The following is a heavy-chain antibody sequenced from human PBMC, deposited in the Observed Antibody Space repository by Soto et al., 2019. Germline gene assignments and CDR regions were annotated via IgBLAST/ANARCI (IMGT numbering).Heavy chain of an antibody. V-gene: IGHV3-33*08. CDR1: GFFFQDYA. CDR3: ARAMTMTLARIFGMDV. CDR2: IFYDGSND. J-gene: IGHJ6*02. Sequence: LRLSCAGSGFFFQDYAMHWVRLAPGKGLEWVAYIFYDGSNDNYAESVKGRFTVSRDNSEGMLYLQMNNLRVEDTGVYFCARAMTMTLARIFGMDVWGPGTTVTVSS. D-gene: IGHD3-3*01.